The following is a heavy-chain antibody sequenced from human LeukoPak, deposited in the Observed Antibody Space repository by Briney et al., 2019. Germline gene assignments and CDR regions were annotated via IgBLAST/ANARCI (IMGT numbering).Heavy chain of an antibody. CDR3: ARDSGGGYDLAFDY. V-gene: IGHV4-34*01. D-gene: IGHD5-12*01. CDR2: INHSGST. Sequence: PSETLSLTCAVYGGSFSGYYWSWIRQPPGKGLEWIGEINHSGSTNYNPSLKSRVTISVDTSKNQFSLKLSSVTAEDTAVYYCARDSGGGYDLAFDYWGQGTLVTVSS. J-gene: IGHJ4*02. CDR1: GGSFSGYY.